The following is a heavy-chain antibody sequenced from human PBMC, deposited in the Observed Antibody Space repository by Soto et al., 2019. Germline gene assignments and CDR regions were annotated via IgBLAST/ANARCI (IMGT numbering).Heavy chain of an antibody. V-gene: IGHV1-69*01. CDR3: AREVVTETTWGSFDS. CDR2: ISPFFGTT. D-gene: IGHD2-21*02. Sequence: QVHLVQSGADGRKSGSSVRVSCTASGGGTLSNDAISWVRQAPGQGLEWLGRISPFFGTTDYSQSFQGRLTMTADASTGTVYMDLRILKSHDTAVYYCAREVVTETTWGSFDSWGQGTLVTVSS. CDR1: GGGTLSNDA. J-gene: IGHJ4*02.